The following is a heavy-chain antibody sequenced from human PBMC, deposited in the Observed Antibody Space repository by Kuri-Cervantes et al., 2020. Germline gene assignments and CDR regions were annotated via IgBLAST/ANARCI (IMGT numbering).Heavy chain of an antibody. CDR1: GFTFSSSW. V-gene: IGHV3-74*01. CDR2: INTDGSIT. J-gene: IGHJ5*02. Sequence: GGSLRLSCAASGFTFSSSWMHWVRQAPGQGLVWVSRINTDGSITTYADSVKGRFTISRDNAKSTLYLQMNSLRAEDTAVYYCVRSLGGDSSWGQGTLVTVSS. CDR3: VRSLGGDSS. D-gene: IGHD4-17*01.